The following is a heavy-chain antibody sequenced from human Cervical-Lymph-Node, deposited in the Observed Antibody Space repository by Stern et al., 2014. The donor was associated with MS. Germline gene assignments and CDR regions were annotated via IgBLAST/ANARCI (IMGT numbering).Heavy chain of an antibody. D-gene: IGHD1-14*01. CDR3: VKPLIPGDFDWLDA. CDR1: GFNLSDYW. CDR2: VNSGGSRT. J-gene: IGHJ5*02. Sequence: EVQLVESGGGLVQPGGSLRLSCVASGFNLSDYWLHWVRPAPGKGLVWVSRVNSGGSRTTYADSVKGRFTISRDNAKNTLYLQLNSLRAEDTAVYYCVKPLIPGDFDWLDAWGQGTLVAVSS. V-gene: IGHV3-74*02.